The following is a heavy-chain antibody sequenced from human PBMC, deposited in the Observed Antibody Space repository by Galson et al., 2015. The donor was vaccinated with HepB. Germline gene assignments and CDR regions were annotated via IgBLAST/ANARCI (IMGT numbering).Heavy chain of an antibody. J-gene: IGHJ4*02. D-gene: IGHD4-23*01. CDR2: INPNSGGT. Sequence: SVKVSCKASGYTFTGYYMHWVRQAPGQGLEWMGWINPNSGGTNYAQKFQGRVTMTRDTSISTAYMELSRLRSDDTAVYYCASPAGMTTVVTPAYWGQGTLATVSS. V-gene: IGHV1-2*02. CDR1: GYTFTGYY. CDR3: ASPAGMTTVVTPAY.